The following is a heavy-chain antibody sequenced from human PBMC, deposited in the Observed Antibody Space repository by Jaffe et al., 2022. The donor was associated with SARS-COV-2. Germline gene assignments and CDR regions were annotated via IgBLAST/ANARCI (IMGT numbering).Heavy chain of an antibody. J-gene: IGHJ6*03. V-gene: IGHV1-8*01. CDR2: MNPNSGNT. Sequence: QVQLVQSGAEVKKPGASVKVSCKASGYTFTSYDINWVRQATGQGLEWMGWMNPNSGNTGYAQKFQGRVTMTRNTSISTAYMELSSLRSEDTAVYYCARFGYDILTGYSYYYYYMDVWGKGTTVTVSS. CDR1: GYTFTSYD. CDR3: ARFGYDILTGYSYYYYYMDV. D-gene: IGHD3-9*01.